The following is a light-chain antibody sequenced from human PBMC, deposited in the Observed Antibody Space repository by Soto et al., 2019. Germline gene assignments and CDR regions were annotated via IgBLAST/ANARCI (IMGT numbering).Light chain of an antibody. J-gene: IGKJ1*01. CDR1: QSLSSSY. CDR3: QQYGGSPWT. CDR2: GAS. Sequence: EIVLTQSPGTLSLSPGERATLSCRASQSLSSSYLAWYQQKPGQAPRLLIYGASSSATGIPDRFSGSGSGTDFTLTISRLEPEDFAVYYCQQYGGSPWTFGQGTKVDIK. V-gene: IGKV3-20*01.